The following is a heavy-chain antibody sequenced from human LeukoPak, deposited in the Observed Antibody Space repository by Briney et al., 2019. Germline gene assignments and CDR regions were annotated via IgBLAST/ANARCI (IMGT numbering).Heavy chain of an antibody. J-gene: IGHJ3*02. CDR3: AKTITIFGVVIVAGIDI. CDR1: GSTFSSYG. Sequence: GGSLRLSCAASGSTFSSYGMHWVRQAPGKGLEWVAFIRYDGSNKYYADSVKGRFTISRDNSKNTLYLQMNSLRAEDTAVYYCAKTITIFGVVIVAGIDIWGQGTMVTVSS. CDR2: IRYDGSNK. D-gene: IGHD3-3*01. V-gene: IGHV3-30*02.